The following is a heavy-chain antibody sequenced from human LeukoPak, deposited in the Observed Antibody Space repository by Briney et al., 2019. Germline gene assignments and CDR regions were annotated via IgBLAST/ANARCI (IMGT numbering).Heavy chain of an antibody. Sequence: SETLSLTCTVSGGSISSYYWSWIRQPAGKGLEWIGRIHTSGSTKYSPSLKSRASTSSAASTDQVSLKRSCVTAADAAVYYCQAFDYWGQGTLVTVSS. CDR2: IHTSGST. CDR1: GGSISSYY. J-gene: IGHJ4*02. CDR3: QAFDY. V-gene: IGHV4-4*07.